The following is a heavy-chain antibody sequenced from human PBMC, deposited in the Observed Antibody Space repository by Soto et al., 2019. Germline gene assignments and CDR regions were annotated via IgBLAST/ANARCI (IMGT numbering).Heavy chain of an antibody. Sequence: GGSLRLSCAASGFTFSSYAMHWVRQAPGKGLEWVAVISYDGSNKYYADSVKGRFTISRDNSKNTLYLQMNSLRAEDTAVYYCARDGGEQLDSTNYFDYWGQGTLVTVSS. D-gene: IGHD6-6*01. CDR3: ARDGGEQLDSTNYFDY. CDR1: GFTFSSYA. V-gene: IGHV3-30-3*01. J-gene: IGHJ4*02. CDR2: ISYDGSNK.